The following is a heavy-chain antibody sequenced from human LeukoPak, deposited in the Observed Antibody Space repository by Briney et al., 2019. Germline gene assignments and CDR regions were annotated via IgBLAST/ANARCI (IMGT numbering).Heavy chain of an antibody. J-gene: IGHJ4*02. CDR3: ASRYSYGYGDDY. CDR1: GYTFTGYY. V-gene: IGHV1-2*06. D-gene: IGHD5-18*01. CDR2: INPNSGGT. Sequence: ASVKVSCKASGYTFTGYYMHWVRQAPGQGLEWMGRINPNSGGTNYAQKFQGRVTMTRDTSISTAYMELSRLRSDDTAVYYCASRYSYGYGDDYWGQGTLVTVSS.